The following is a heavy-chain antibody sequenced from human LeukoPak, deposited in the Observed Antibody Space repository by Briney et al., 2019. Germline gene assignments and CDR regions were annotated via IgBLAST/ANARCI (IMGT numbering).Heavy chain of an antibody. D-gene: IGHD2-2*01. Sequence: SETLSLTCTVSGGSISSYYWSWIRQPPGKGLEWIGYIYDSGSTNYNPSLKSRVTISVDTSKNQFSLKLSSVTAADTAVYYCARLLFDRNYYYYYMDVWGKGTTVTISS. V-gene: IGHV4-59*01. J-gene: IGHJ6*03. CDR1: GGSISSYY. CDR3: ARLLFDRNYYYYYMDV. CDR2: IYDSGST.